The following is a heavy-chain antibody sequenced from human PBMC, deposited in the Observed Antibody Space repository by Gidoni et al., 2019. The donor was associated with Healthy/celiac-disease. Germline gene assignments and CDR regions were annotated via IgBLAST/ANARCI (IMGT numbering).Heavy chain of an antibody. CDR3: TTAPDIVARNKIFDY. CDR1: GFTFSNAW. CDR2: IESKTDGGTT. D-gene: IGHD5-12*01. V-gene: IGHV3-15*04. J-gene: IGHJ4*02. Sequence: EVQLVESGGGLVKPGGSLRLSCAASGFTFSNAWMSWVRQAPGKGLEWGGRIESKTDGGTTDYAAPVKGRFTISRDDSKNTLYLQMNSLKTEDTAVYYCTTAPDIVARNKIFDYWGQGTLVTVSS.